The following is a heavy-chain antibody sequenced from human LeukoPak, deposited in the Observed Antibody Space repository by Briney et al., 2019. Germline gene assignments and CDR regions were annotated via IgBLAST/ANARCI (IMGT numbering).Heavy chain of an antibody. J-gene: IGHJ3*02. CDR2: INHSGST. V-gene: IGHV4-34*01. CDR3: ARKTDDAFDI. Sequence: KPSETLSLTRAVYGGSFSGFHWSWIRPPPGKGLGWIGEINHSGSTNYNPSLKSRVTISVDTSKNQFSLKLSSVTAADTAVYYCARKTDDAFDIWGQGTMVTVSS. CDR1: GGSFSGFH.